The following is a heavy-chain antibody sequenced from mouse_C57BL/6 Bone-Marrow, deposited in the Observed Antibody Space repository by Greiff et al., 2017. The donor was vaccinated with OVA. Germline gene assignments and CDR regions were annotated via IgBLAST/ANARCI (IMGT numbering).Heavy chain of an antibody. CDR2: ISYDGSN. CDR3: AREEVYFDY. V-gene: IGHV3-6*01. CDR1: GYSITSGYY. Sequence: DVKLVESGPGLVKPSQSLSLTCSVTGYSITSGYYWNWIRQFPGNKLEWMGYISYDGSNNYNPSLKNRISITRDTSKNQFFLKLNSVTTEDTATYYCAREEVYFDYWGQGTTLTVSS. J-gene: IGHJ2*01.